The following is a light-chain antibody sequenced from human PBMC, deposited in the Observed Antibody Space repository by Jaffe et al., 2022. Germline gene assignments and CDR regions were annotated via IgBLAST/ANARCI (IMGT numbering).Light chain of an antibody. J-gene: IGLJ1*01. CDR2: QDD. V-gene: IGLV3-1*01. CDR1: NLGDKY. Sequence: SYDLTQAPSVSVSPGQTASITCSGNNLGDKYVCWYQQKAGQSPVLVMYQDDQRPSGIPERFSGSNSGNTATLTISGTQAMDEADYFCQAWDTNAASYVFGSGTKLSVL. CDR3: QAWDTNAASYV.